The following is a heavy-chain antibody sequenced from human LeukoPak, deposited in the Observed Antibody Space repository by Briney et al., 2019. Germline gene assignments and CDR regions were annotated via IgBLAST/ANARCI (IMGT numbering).Heavy chain of an antibody. V-gene: IGHV1-18*01. CDR2: ISAYNGNT. CDR1: GYTFPNYG. Sequence: GASVKVSCKASGYTFPNYGISWVRQPPGQGLECMGWISAYNGNTNYAQRFQGRVTMTTDTSTSTAYMELRSLRSDDTAVYYCARVRDYGGIGEDYWGQGTLVTVSS. CDR3: ARVRDYGGIGEDY. D-gene: IGHD3-16*01. J-gene: IGHJ4*02.